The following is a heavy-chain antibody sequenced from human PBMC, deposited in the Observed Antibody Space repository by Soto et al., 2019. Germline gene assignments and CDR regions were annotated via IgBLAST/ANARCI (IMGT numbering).Heavy chain of an antibody. V-gene: IGHV4-31*03. CDR2: IYYSGST. J-gene: IGHJ4*02. CDR1: GGSFSSGGYY. CDR3: ARDPSFSGHHGY. Sequence: QLQLQESGPGLVKPSQTLSLACNVSGGSFSSGGYYWSWIRQLPGKGLEWIGYIYYSGSTYYNPSIKSRFTISLDTSKTQFSLKLSSVTAADTAVYYCARDPSFSGHHGYWGQGTLVTVSS. D-gene: IGHD2-8*02.